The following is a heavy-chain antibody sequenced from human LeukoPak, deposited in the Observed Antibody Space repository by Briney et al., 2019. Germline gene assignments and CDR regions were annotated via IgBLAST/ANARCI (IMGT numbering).Heavy chain of an antibody. D-gene: IGHD3-10*02. CDR1: GGSFSGYY. V-gene: IGHV3-7*01. J-gene: IGHJ6*04. Sequence: PSETLSLTCAVYGGSFSGYYWSWIRQPPGKGLEWVANINQDGTEKYYVDSVKGRFTISRDNAKNSLYLQMNSLRAEDTAVYYCAELGITMIGGVWGKGTTVTISS. CDR3: AELGITMIGGV. CDR2: INQDGTEK.